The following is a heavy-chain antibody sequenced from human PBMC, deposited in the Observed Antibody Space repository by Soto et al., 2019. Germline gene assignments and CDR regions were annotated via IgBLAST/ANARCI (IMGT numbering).Heavy chain of an antibody. J-gene: IGHJ4*02. Sequence: PWESLKISCKGSGYIFTTYWIGWVRQMPGKGLEWMGIIYPGDSDTRYSPSFQGQVTISADKSISTAYLQWSSLKASDTAMYYCAGTGPAATITLPFDSWGQGSLVSPSS. CDR1: GYIFTTYW. CDR3: AGTGPAATITLPFDS. D-gene: IGHD5-12*01. CDR2: IYPGDSDT. V-gene: IGHV5-51*01.